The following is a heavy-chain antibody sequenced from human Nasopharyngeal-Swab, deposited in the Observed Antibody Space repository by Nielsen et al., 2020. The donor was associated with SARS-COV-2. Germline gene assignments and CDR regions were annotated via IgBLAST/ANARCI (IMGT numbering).Heavy chain of an antibody. CDR1: GFTFSSSE. J-gene: IGHJ4*02. D-gene: IGHD1-26*01. Sequence: GESLKISCAASGFTFSSSEMTWVRQAPGKGLEWVSYISSSGNTMYYADSVKGRFTIFRDNAKNSLYLQMNSLRAEDTAVYYCARGPGGSYFDSWGQGTLVTVSS. CDR2: ISSSGNTM. V-gene: IGHV3-48*03. CDR3: ARGPGGSYFDS.